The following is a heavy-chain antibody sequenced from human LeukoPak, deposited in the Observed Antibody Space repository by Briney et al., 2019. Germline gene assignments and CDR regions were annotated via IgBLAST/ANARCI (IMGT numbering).Heavy chain of an antibody. CDR3: ARESSSSWYQGPAGYYYYGMDV. CDR1: GFTFSSYA. D-gene: IGHD6-13*01. CDR2: ISYDGRNK. V-gene: IGHV3-30*04. J-gene: IGHJ6*02. Sequence: GGSLRLSCAASGFTFSSYAMHWVRQAPGKGLEWVAVISYDGRNKYYADSVKGRFTISRDNSKNTLYLQMNSLRAEDTAVYYCARESSSSWYQGPAGYYYYGMDVWGQGTTVTVSS.